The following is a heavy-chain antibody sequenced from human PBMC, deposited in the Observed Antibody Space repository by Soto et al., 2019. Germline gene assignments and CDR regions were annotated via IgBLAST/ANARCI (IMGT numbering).Heavy chain of an antibody. D-gene: IGHD3-10*01. CDR3: ARVSFGELAAFDV. Sequence: GGSLRLSCAASGFTFSSYEMNWVRQAPGKGLEWVSYITSSGTTKYYADSVKGRFTISRDNTKNSIYLQMYSLRAEDTAIYYCARVSFGELAAFDVWGQGTMVTVSS. J-gene: IGHJ3*01. V-gene: IGHV3-48*03. CDR2: ITSSGTTK. CDR1: GFTFSSYE.